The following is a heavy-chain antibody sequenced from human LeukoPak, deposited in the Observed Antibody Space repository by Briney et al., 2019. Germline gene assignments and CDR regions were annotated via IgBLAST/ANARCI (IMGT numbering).Heavy chain of an antibody. V-gene: IGHV1-69*13. D-gene: IGHD1-26*01. CDR1: GGTFSSYA. CDR3: AREGGSRNYYYYMDV. CDR2: IIPIFGTA. Sequence: SVKVSCKASGGTFSSYAISWVRQAPGQWLEWMGGIIPIFGTANYAQKFQGRVTITADESTSTAYMELSSLRSEDTAVYYCAREGGSRNYYYYMDVWGKGTTVTVSS. J-gene: IGHJ6*03.